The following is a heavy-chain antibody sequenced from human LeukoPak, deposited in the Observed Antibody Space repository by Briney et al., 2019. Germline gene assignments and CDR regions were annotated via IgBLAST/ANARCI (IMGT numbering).Heavy chain of an antibody. CDR3: ARGGGYCSSTSCYGKLPFNWFDP. V-gene: IGHV4-30-2*01. J-gene: IGHJ5*02. Sequence: SQTLSLTCAVSGGSISSGGYSWSWIRQPPGKGLEWIGYIYHSGSTYYNPSLKSRVTISVDRSKNQFSLKLSSVPAADTAVYYCARGGGYCSSTSCYGKLPFNWFDPWGQGTLVTVSS. CDR1: GGSISSGGYS. CDR2: IYHSGST. D-gene: IGHD2-2*01.